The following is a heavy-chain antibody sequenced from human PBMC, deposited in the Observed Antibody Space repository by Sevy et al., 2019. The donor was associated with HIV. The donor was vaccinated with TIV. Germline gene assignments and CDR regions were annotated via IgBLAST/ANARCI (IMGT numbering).Heavy chain of an antibody. CDR1: GGTFSSYA. V-gene: IGHV1-69*13. CDR3: ARVGHPLSSSWSRNWFDP. D-gene: IGHD6-13*01. CDR2: IIPIFGTA. Sequence: ASVKVSCKASGGTFSSYAISWVRQAPGQGLEWMGGIIPIFGTANYAQKFQGRVTLTADESTRTAYMELSSLRSADTAVYYCARVGHPLSSSWSRNWFDPWGQGTLVTVSS. J-gene: IGHJ5*02.